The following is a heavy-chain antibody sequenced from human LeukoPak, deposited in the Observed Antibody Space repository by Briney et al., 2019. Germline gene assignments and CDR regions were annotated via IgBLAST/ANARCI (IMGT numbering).Heavy chain of an antibody. D-gene: IGHD1-26*01. CDR3: ARDLGPSGSYSDWYFDL. J-gene: IGHJ2*01. CDR2: IYTSGST. CDR1: GGSISSSSYY. V-gene: IGHV4-61*02. Sequence: KSSETLSLTCTVSGGSISSSSYYWSWIRQPAGKGLEWIGRIYTSGSTNYNPSLKSRVTISVDTSKNQFSLKLSSVTAADTAVYYCARDLGPSGSYSDWYFDLWGRGTLVTVSS.